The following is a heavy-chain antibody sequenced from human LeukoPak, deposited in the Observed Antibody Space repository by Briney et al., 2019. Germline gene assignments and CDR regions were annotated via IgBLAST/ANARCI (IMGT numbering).Heavy chain of an antibody. CDR2: IYTSGST. CDR1: GGSISSYY. Sequence: PSETLSLTCTVSGGSISSYYWSWIRHPAGKGLEWIGRIYTSGSTNYNPSLKSRVTISVDTSKNQFSLKLSSVTAADTAVYYCARDSRYSSGFFDYWGQGTLVTVSS. CDR3: ARDSRYSSGFFDY. V-gene: IGHV4-4*07. J-gene: IGHJ4*02. D-gene: IGHD6-19*01.